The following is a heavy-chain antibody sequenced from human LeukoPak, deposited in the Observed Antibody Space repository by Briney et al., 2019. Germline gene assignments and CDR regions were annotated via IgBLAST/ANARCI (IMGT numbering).Heavy chain of an antibody. CDR1: GFTFDDYG. CDR3: ARSYASGYYYVGAGY. CDR2: ISWNGGST. J-gene: IGHJ4*02. V-gene: IGHV3-20*04. D-gene: IGHD3-22*01. Sequence: GGSLRLSCAASGFTFDDYGMSWVRQAPGKGLEWVSGISWNGGSTAYVDSVKGRFTISRDNAKNSLYLQMNSLRAEDTALYYCARSYASGYYYVGAGYWGQGTLVTVSS.